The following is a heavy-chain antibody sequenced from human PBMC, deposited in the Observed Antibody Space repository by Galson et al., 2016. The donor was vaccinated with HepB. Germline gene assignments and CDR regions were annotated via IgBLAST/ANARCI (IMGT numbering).Heavy chain of an antibody. J-gene: IGHJ6*02. CDR2: IYPGDSDT. CDR3: ARAGRPEIVVGPALHHLPYYYYGMDV. CDR1: GYSFTRYW. D-gene: IGHD2-2*01. Sequence: QSGAEVKKPGESLKISCKGSGYSFTRYWIGWVRQMPGKGLEWMGIIYPGDSDTRYSPSFQGQVTISADKSISTAYLQWSSLKASDTAMYYCARAGRPEIVVGPALHHLPYYYYGMDVWGQGTTVTVSS. V-gene: IGHV5-51*01.